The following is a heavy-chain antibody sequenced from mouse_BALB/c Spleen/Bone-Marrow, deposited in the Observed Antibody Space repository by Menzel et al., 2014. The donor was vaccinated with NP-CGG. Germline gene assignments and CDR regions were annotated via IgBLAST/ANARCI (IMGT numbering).Heavy chain of an antibody. Sequence: QVQLKQSGPGLVSPSQSLSITCTVSGFSLTNYGVHWVRQPPGKGLEWLGVIWAGGSTNYNSALMSRLSISKDNSKSQVFLKMNSLQTDDTAMYYCARPYYGLYAMDYWGQGTSVTVSS. CDR1: GFSLTNYG. CDR3: ARPYYGLYAMDY. V-gene: IGHV2-9*02. CDR2: IWAGGST. D-gene: IGHD1-2*01. J-gene: IGHJ4*01.